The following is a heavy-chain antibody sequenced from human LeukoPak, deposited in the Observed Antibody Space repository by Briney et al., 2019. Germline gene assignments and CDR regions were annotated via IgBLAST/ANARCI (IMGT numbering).Heavy chain of an antibody. V-gene: IGHV3-21*05. CDR1: GFNFRIHA. J-gene: IGHJ4*02. D-gene: IGHD5-18*01. CDR2: IDSDGSDI. CDR3: ASDIKPPQLIDY. Sequence: GGSLRLSCAATGFNFRIHAMNWVRQAPGKGLEWVSYIDSDGSDILYADSVRGRFTISRDIAKNSLYLQMNSLRAEDTAVYFCASDIKPPQLIDYWGQGTLVAVSS.